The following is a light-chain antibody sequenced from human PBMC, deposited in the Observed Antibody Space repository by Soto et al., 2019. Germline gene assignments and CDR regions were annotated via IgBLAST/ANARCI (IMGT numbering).Light chain of an antibody. J-gene: IGKJ1*01. CDR2: AAS. CDR3: QQYYSYPGT. V-gene: IGKV1-8*01. Sequence: AVPRTPSPSSLSASSGDRVTITCRASQGISSYLAWYQQKPGKAPKLLIYAASTLQSGVPSRFSGSGSGTDFTLTISCLQSEDFATYYCQQYYSYPGTFGQGTKVDI. CDR1: QGISSY.